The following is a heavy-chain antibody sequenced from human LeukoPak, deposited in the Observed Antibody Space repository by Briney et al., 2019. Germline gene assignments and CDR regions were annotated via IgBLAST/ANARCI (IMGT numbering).Heavy chain of an antibody. CDR1: GFTFSSYA. CDR2: ISDSGGNT. Sequence: GGSLRLSCAASGFTFSSYAISWVRQPPGKGLEWVSAISDSGGNTYYADSVKGRFTISRDNSKNTLYLQMNSLRAEDTAVYYCAKRAGYCSSTSCYKTPFAFDYWGQGTLVTVSS. V-gene: IGHV3-23*01. D-gene: IGHD2-2*02. J-gene: IGHJ4*02. CDR3: AKRAGYCSSTSCYKTPFAFDY.